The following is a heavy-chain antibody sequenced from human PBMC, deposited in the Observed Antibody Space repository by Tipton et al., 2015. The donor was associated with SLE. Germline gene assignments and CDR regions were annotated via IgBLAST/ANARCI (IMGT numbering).Heavy chain of an antibody. D-gene: IGHD2-2*01. CDR2: ISSSGSTI. J-gene: IGHJ4*02. CDR3: ARDLQYCSSTSCYKGWGLSDY. CDR1: GFTFSDYY. V-gene: IGHV3-11*04. Sequence: SLRLSCAASGFTFSDYYMSWIRQAPGKGLEWVSYISSSGSTIYYADSVKGRFTISRDNAKNSLCLQMNSLRAEDTAVYYCARDLQYCSSTSCYKGWGLSDYWGQGTLVTVSS.